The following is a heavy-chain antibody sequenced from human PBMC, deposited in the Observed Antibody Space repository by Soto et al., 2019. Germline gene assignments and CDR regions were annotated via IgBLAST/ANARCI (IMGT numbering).Heavy chain of an antibody. CDR3: ARHGDYDYIWGSYRYTGYSDY. Sequence: SETLSLTCTVSGGSISSSSYYWGWIRQPPGKGLEWFGSIYYSGSTYYNPSLKSRVTISVDTSKNQFSLKLSSVTAADTAVYYCARHGDYDYIWGSYRYTGYSDYWGQGTLVTVSS. CDR2: IYYSGST. CDR1: GGSISSSSYY. J-gene: IGHJ4*02. D-gene: IGHD3-16*02. V-gene: IGHV4-39*01.